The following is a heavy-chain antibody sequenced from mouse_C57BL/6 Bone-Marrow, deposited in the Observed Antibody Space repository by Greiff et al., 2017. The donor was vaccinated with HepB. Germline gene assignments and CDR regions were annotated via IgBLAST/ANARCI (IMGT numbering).Heavy chain of an antibody. J-gene: IGHJ3*01. V-gene: IGHV14-4*01. CDR1: GFNIKDDY. CDR2: IDPENGDT. CDR3: TTAGSVFAY. Sequence: EVQLQQSGAELVRPGASVKLSCTASGFNIKDDYMHWVKQRPEQGLEWIGWIDPENGDTEYASKFQGKATITPDTSSNTAYLQLSSLTSEDTAVYYCTTAGSVFAYWGQGTLVTVSA.